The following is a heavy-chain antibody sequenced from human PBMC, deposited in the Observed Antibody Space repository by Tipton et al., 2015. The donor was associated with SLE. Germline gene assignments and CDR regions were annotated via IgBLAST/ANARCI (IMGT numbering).Heavy chain of an antibody. Sequence: QLVQSGPEVKKPGSSVKVSCKASGGTFSSYTISWVRQAPGQGLEWMGRIIPILGIANYAQKFQGRVTITADKSTSTAYMELSSLRSEDTAVYYCARVDSSGWHYYFYYMDVWSKGTTVTVSS. J-gene: IGHJ6*03. D-gene: IGHD6-19*01. CDR1: GGTFSSYT. V-gene: IGHV1-69*09. CDR3: ARVDSSGWHYYFYYMDV. CDR2: IIPILGIA.